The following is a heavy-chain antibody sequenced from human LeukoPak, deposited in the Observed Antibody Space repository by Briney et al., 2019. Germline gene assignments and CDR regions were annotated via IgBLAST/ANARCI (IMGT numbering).Heavy chain of an antibody. CDR3: ARGGIRGVVDY. J-gene: IGHJ4*02. V-gene: IGHV4-30-2*01. CDR1: GGSISSGGYS. D-gene: IGHD3-10*01. Sequence: SQTLSLTCAVSGGSISSGGYSWSWIRQPPGKGLEWIGYIYHSGSTYYNPSLKSRVTISVDRSKNQFSLKLSSVTAADTAVYYCARGGIRGVVDYWGQGTLVTVSS. CDR2: IYHSGST.